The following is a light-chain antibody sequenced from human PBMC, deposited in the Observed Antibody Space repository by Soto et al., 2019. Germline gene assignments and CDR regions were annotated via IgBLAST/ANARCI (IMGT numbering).Light chain of an antibody. Sequence: DIQMTQSPSSLSASGGDRVTITCRASQGISNYLGWFQQKPGNYPKSLIYAASSLHSWVPSKFSGSWSGTDFTLTISGLQPENFATYYCQHDTFGQGTRLEIE. J-gene: IGKJ5*01. CDR3: QHDT. V-gene: IGKV1-16*02. CDR2: AAS. CDR1: QGISNY.